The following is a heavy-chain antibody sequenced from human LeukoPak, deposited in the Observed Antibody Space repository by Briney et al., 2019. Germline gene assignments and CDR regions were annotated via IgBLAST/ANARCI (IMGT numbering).Heavy chain of an antibody. CDR2: ISAYNGNT. D-gene: IGHD3-22*01. CDR3: ARDRRYYYDSSAHTPDY. CDR1: GYTFTSYG. J-gene: IGHJ4*02. V-gene: IGHV1-18*01. Sequence: ASVKVSCKASGYTFTSYGISWVRQAPGQGLEWMGWISAYNGNTNYAQKLQGRVTMTTDTSTSTAYMELRSLRSDDTAVYYCARDRRYYYDSSAHTPDYWGQGTQVTVSS.